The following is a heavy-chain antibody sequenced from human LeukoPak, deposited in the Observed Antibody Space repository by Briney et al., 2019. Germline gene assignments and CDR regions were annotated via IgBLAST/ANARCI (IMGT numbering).Heavy chain of an antibody. V-gene: IGHV4-4*07. CDR2: IHASGST. CDR1: DGSISNYF. Sequence: SETLSLTCTVSDGSISNYFWSWIRQPAGKGLERIGRIHASGSTNYNSSLKTRVAMSLDTSKNHSSLNLTSVTAADTAVYYCARETRESRYFDLWGRGTPVTVSS. CDR3: ARETRESRYFDL. J-gene: IGHJ2*01. D-gene: IGHD4-23*01.